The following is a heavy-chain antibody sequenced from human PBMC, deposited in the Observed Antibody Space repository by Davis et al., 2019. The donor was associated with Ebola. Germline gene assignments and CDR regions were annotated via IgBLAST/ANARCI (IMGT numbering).Heavy chain of an antibody. CDR3: ARDSVVPAAPLDY. Sequence: PGGSLRLSCAGSGFTFSTYDMTWVRQAPGEGLEWVSSISSTATTISYADSVKGRFTVSRDNAKSSLYLQMDSLRDEDTAVYYCARDSVVPAAPLDYWGLGTRVTVSS. CDR1: GFTFSTYD. J-gene: IGHJ4*02. CDR2: ISSTATTI. V-gene: IGHV3-48*02. D-gene: IGHD2-2*01.